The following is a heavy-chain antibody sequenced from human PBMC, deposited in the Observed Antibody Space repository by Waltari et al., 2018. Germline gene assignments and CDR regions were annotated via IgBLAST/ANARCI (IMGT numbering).Heavy chain of an antibody. CDR2: ISSNGNNI. Sequence: EVQLLESGGGLMQPGGSLSLSCAASGFTFSTSAMTWVRQAPGKGLEWVSFISSNGNNIYYADSVKGRFTISRDNSENTLYLLMNSLRAEDTATYYCAKVVGGIYFNYFDYWGQGSLVTVSS. J-gene: IGHJ4*02. V-gene: IGHV3-23*01. D-gene: IGHD3-10*01. CDR1: GFTFSTSA. CDR3: AKVVGGIYFNYFDY.